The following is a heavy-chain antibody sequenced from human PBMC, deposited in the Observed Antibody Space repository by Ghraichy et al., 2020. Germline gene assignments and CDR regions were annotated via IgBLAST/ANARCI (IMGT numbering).Heavy chain of an antibody. CDR3: AREMASITSSPDY. CDR1: GFTFNSYS. Sequence: GGSLRLSCAASGFTFNSYSMNWVRQAPGKGLEWVSSISSTSSYIYYADSMKGRFTISRDNAQNSLYLQMNSLRAEDTAVYYCAREMASITSSPDYWGQGTLVTVSS. D-gene: IGHD2-2*01. V-gene: IGHV3-21*01. CDR2: ISSTSSYI. J-gene: IGHJ4*02.